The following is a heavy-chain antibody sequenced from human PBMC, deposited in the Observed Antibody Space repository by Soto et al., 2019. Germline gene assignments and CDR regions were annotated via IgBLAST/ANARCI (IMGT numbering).Heavy chain of an antibody. D-gene: IGHD2-15*01. CDR1: GFTFSHHY. J-gene: IGHJ4*02. V-gene: IGHV3-11*06. CDR3: ARGDGAVGAAIDI. Sequence: LRLSCVVSGFTFSHHYMNWVRQAPGKGLQWGPYLRSRSSEMNYADPVKGRFTISRDKAKNSVFLHMTSLTAEDTGVYFCARGDGAVGAAIDIWGQGTLVTVSS. CDR2: LRSRSSEM.